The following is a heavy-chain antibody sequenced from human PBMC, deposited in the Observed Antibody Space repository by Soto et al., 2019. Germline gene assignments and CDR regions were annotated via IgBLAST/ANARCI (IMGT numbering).Heavy chain of an antibody. J-gene: IGHJ4*02. CDR3: ARATHLYYYDSSGSPAHFDY. D-gene: IGHD3-22*01. V-gene: IGHV4-38-2*01. CDR1: GYSISSGYY. CDR2: IYHGGST. Sequence: SETLSLTCAVSGYSISSGYYWGWIRQPPGKGLEWIGSIYHGGSTYYNPSLKSRVTISVDTSKNQFSLKLSSVTAADTAVYYCARATHLYYYDSSGSPAHFDYWGQGTLVT.